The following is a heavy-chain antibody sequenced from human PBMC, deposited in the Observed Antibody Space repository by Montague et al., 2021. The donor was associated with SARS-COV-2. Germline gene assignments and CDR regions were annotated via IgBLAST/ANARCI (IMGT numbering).Heavy chain of an antibody. Sequence: SLSLSCAASGFTFSSYWMSWVRQAPGKGLEWVANIKEDGSEKKYVGSVKGRFTISRDNAKDSLYLQMNSLRAEDTAVYYCAREYFDNSGMGHYWGQGTLVTVSS. D-gene: IGHD3-22*01. CDR3: AREYFDNSGMGHY. CDR2: IKEDGSEK. V-gene: IGHV3-7*01. CDR1: GFTFSSYW. J-gene: IGHJ4*02.